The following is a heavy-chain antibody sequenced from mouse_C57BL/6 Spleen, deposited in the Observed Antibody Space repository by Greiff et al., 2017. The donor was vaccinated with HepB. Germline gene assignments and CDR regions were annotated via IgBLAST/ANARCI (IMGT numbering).Heavy chain of an antibody. CDR3: ARQRDYDEDWYFDV. J-gene: IGHJ1*03. CDR1: GFTFSSYG. CDR2: ISSGGSYT. V-gene: IGHV5-6*01. D-gene: IGHD2-4*01. Sequence: DVQLVESGGDLVKPGGSLKLSCAASGFTFSSYGMSWVRQTPDKRLEWVATISSGGSYTYYPDSVKGRFTISRDNAKNTLYLQMSSLKSEDTAMYYCARQRDYDEDWYFDVWGTGTTVTVSS.